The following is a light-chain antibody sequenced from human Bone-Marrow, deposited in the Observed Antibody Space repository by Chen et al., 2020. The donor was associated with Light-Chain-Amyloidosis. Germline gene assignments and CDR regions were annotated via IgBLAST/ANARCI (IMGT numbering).Light chain of an antibody. V-gene: IGLV6-57*01. CDR1: SGSIAGNY. CDR2: EDN. Sequence: FMLTQPRAVSESPGKTVTISCTRSSGSIAGNYVQWFQQRPGRSPTTVIFEDNLRPPGVPDRFSGCIDTSSNSASLSISGLKPEDEADYYCQSYDTSVRVFGGGTRLTVL. CDR3: QSYDTSVRV. J-gene: IGLJ3*02.